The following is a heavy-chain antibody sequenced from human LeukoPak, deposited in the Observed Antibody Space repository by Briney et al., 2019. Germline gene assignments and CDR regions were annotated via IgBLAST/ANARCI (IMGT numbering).Heavy chain of an antibody. J-gene: IGHJ4*02. D-gene: IGHD3-22*01. CDR1: GGTFSSYA. CDR2: IIPIFGIA. Sequence: SVKVSCKASGGTFSSYAISGVRQAPGQGLEWMGRIIPIFGIANYAQKFQGRVTITADKSTSTAYMELSSLRSEDTAVYYCARAEGSSGTFDYWGQGTLVTVSS. CDR3: ARAEGSSGTFDY. V-gene: IGHV1-69*04.